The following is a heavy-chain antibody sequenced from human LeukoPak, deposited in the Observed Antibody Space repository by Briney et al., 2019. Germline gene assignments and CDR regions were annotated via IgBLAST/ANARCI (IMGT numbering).Heavy chain of an antibody. V-gene: IGHV3-48*03. CDR1: GFTFSSYE. D-gene: IGHD3-10*01. J-gene: IGHJ6*02. Sequence: GGSLRLSCAASGFTFSSYEMNWVRQAPGKGLEWVSYISSSGSTIYYADSVKGRFTISRDNAKNSLHLQMNSLRAEDTAVYYCARDFGELFRNYGMDVWGQGTTVTVSS. CDR3: ARDFGELFRNYGMDV. CDR2: ISSSGSTI.